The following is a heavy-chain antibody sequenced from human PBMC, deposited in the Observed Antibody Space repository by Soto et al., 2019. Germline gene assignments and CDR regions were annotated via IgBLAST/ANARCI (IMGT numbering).Heavy chain of an antibody. CDR3: MTGYGMDV. CDR1: GFTFSSYG. J-gene: IGHJ6*02. CDR2: ISYDGSNK. Sequence: GGSLRLSCAASGFTFSSYGMHWVRQAPGKGLEWVAVISYDGSNKYYADSVKGRFTISRDNSKNTLYLQMNSLRAEDTAVYYAMTGYGMDVWGQGTTVTVSS. D-gene: IGHD2-2*01. V-gene: IGHV3-30*03.